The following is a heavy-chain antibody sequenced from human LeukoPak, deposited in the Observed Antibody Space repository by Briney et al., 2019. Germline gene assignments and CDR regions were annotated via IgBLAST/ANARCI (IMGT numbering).Heavy chain of an antibody. Sequence: SETLSLTCTVSGASISDSFWNWIRQPPGKGLEWIGSISPSGSATYNPSLKSRVTMSVDSSKNQFSLKLSSVTAADTAVYYCARGRQWLVLAFDIWGQGTLVTVSS. J-gene: IGHJ4*02. V-gene: IGHV4-59*12. CDR2: ISPSGSA. D-gene: IGHD6-19*01. CDR3: ARGRQWLVLAFDI. CDR1: GASISDSF.